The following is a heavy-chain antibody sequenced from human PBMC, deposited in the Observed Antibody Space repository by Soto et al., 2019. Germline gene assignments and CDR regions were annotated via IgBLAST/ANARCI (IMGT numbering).Heavy chain of an antibody. J-gene: IGHJ6*02. Sequence: PGGSLRLSCAASGLTFSSHVMCWVRQASGKGLEWVSAISGSGGSTNYADSVKGRFTISRDNSKNTLYLQMNSLRAEDTAVYYCARDLYGMDVWGQGTTVTVSS. CDR3: ARDLYGMDV. V-gene: IGHV3-23*01. CDR1: GLTFSSHV. CDR2: ISGSGGST.